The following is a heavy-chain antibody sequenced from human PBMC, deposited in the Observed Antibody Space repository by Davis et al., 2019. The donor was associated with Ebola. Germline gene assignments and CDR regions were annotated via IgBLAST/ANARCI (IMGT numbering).Heavy chain of an antibody. Sequence: GGSLRLSCAASGFTFSSYWMSWVRQAPGKGLEWVANIKQDGSEKYYVDSVKGRFTISRDNAKNSLYLQMNSLRAEDTAVYYCAREGRYCSGGSCYLPMIWGQGTLATVSS. CDR3: AREGRYCSGGSCYLPMI. CDR2: IKQDGSEK. J-gene: IGHJ4*02. V-gene: IGHV3-7*03. D-gene: IGHD2-15*01. CDR1: GFTFSSYW.